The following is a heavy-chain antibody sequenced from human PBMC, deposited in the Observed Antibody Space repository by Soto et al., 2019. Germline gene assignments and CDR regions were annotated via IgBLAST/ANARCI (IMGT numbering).Heavy chain of an antibody. CDR2: TYYRSKWYN. J-gene: IGHJ6*02. D-gene: IGHD2-15*01. CDR3: ARDHGVVVAAVYYYGMDV. CDR1: GDSVSSNSAA. Sequence: SETLSLTCAISGDSVSSNSAAWNWIRQSPSRGLEWLGRTYYRSKWYNDCAVSVKSRITINPDTSKNQFSLQLNSVTPEDTAVYYCARDHGVVVAAVYYYGMDVWGQGTTVTVSS. V-gene: IGHV6-1*01.